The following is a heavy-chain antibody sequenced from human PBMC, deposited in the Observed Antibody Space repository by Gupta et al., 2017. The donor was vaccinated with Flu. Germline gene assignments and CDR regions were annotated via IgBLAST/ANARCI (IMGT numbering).Heavy chain of an antibody. CDR2: IYYSGRT. CDR3: ARDESGYSSTYGMDV. Sequence: QVQLQESGPGLVKPSKTRSLTFTVSGGSISSFYWSWLRQPPGKGLAWIGYIYYSGRTNYNPSLKSRVTISVDTYKTQFSLKLSSVTAADTAVYYCARDESGYSSTYGMDVWGQGTPVTVSS. V-gene: IGHV4-59*01. J-gene: IGHJ6*02. D-gene: IGHD6-13*01. CDR1: GGSISSFY.